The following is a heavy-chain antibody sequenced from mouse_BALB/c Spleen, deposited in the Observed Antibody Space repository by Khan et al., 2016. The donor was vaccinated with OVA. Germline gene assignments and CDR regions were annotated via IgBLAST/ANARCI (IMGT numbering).Heavy chain of an antibody. CDR3: ARSGYGGCAY. Sequence: VQLPQSGPELVKPGASLKISCKASGYSFTDSTMNWVKQSHGTNLEWIGLINPYNGDTNYNQKFKCKSTLTVDKSSRTAYMELLSLTSEDSAGEYCARSGYGGCAYWGQGTMVTGSA. J-gene: IGHJ3*01. CDR2: INPYNGDT. V-gene: IGHV1-18*01. CDR1: GYSFTDST. D-gene: IGHD1-2*01.